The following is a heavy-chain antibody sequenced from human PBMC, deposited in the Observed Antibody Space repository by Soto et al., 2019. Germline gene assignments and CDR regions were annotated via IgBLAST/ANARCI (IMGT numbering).Heavy chain of an antibody. CDR3: AKPDYCSGGSCGYYYYYMDV. Sequence: GGSLRLSCAASGFTFSSYAMSWVRQAPGKGLEWVSAISGSGGSTYYADSVKGRFTISRDNSKNTLYLQMNSLRAEDTAVYYCAKPDYCSGGSCGYYYYYMDVWGKGTTVTVSS. CDR1: GFTFSSYA. D-gene: IGHD2-15*01. V-gene: IGHV3-23*01. CDR2: ISGSGGST. J-gene: IGHJ6*03.